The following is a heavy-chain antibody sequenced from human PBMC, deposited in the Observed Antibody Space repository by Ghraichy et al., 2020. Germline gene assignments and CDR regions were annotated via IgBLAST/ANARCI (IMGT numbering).Heavy chain of an antibody. CDR1: GFTVSSNY. CDR2: IYSGFTT. J-gene: IGHJ4*02. Sequence: GGSLRLSCAASGFTVSSNYMSWVRQAPGKGLEWVSIIYSGFTTYYSDSVKGRFTISRDNSKNTLSLQMNSLRAEDTAVYYCARGTTGIRVGDFWGQGTLVTGSS. D-gene: IGHD3-10*01. CDR3: ARGTTGIRVGDF. V-gene: IGHV3-66*01.